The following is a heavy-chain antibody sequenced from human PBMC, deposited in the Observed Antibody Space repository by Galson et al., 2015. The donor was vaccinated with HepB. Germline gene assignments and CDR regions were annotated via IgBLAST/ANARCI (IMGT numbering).Heavy chain of an antibody. CDR1: GFTFSSYA. J-gene: IGHJ5*02. CDR2: ISYDGSNK. D-gene: IGHD2-2*01. CDR3: AREGYCSSTSCYVGHNWFDP. Sequence: SLRLSCAASGFTFSSYAMHWVRQAPGKGLEWVAVISYDGSNKYYADSVKGRFTISRDNSKNTLYLQMNSLRAEDTAVYYCAREGYCSSTSCYVGHNWFDPWGQGTLVTVSS. V-gene: IGHV3-30-3*01.